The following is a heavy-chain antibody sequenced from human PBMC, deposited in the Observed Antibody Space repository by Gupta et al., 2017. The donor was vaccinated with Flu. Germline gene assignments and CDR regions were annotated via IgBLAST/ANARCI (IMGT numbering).Heavy chain of an antibody. CDR3: ARVGRDGYSNFDQ. V-gene: IGHV3-74*03. CDR2: INGDASTT. CDR1: GFTFSRYW. Sequence: EVQLVESGGGLVQPGESLRLSCVASGFTFSRYWIHWVRQVPGKGLVWVSRINGDASTTTYADSVEGRFTISRDNAKNTLYLQMNSLGVEDTALYYCARVGRDGYSNFDQWGQGTLVTVSS. J-gene: IGHJ4*02. D-gene: IGHD5-24*01.